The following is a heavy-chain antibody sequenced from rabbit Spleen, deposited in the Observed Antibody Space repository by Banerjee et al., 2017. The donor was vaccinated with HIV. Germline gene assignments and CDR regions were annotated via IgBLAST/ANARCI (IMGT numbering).Heavy chain of an antibody. J-gene: IGHJ4*01. CDR3: ASDPYGENSANLIL. D-gene: IGHD2-1*01. V-gene: IGHV1S45*01. CDR1: GFSFSSSDW. Sequence: QEQLEESGGDLVKPGASLTLTCTASGFSFSSSDWICWVRQAPGKGLEWIGCIYTGSGSAWYASWAKGRFTISKTSSTTVTLQMTSLTAADTATYLCASDPYGENSANLILWGQGTLVTVS. CDR2: IYTGSGSA.